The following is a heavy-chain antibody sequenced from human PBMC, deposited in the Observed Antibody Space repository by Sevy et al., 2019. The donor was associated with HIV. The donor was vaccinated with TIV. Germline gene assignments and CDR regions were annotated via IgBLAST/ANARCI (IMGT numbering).Heavy chain of an antibody. D-gene: IGHD6-19*01. J-gene: IGHJ6*02. CDR2: ISYQGSNR. Sequence: GGSLRLSCAASGFTFSSYGMHWVRQAPGKGLEWVAVISYQGSNRCYADSVKGRFTISRDNSKNTLYLQMNSLRADDTAVYYCAKDFSYGCGWTYYYYGMDVWGQGTTVTVSS. CDR1: GFTFSSYG. V-gene: IGHV3-30*18. CDR3: AKDFSYGCGWTYYYYGMDV.